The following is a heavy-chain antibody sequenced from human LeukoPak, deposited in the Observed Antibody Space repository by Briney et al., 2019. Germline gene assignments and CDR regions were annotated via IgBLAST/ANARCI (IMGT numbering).Heavy chain of an antibody. Sequence: RPGGSLRLSCAASGFTFSSYSMNWVRQAPGKGLEWVSSTSSSSSYIYYADSVKGRFTISRDNAKNSLYLQMNSLRAEDTAVYYCARDILIFGVVIYFDYWGQGTLVTVSS. CDR2: TSSSSSYI. CDR3: ARDILIFGVVIYFDY. J-gene: IGHJ4*02. D-gene: IGHD3-3*01. CDR1: GFTFSSYS. V-gene: IGHV3-21*01.